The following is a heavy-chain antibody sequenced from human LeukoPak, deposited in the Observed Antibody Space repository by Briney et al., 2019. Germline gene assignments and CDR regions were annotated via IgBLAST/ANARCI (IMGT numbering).Heavy chain of an antibody. Sequence: GGSLRLSCAASGFTFSSSAMSCVRQAPGKGLDWVASISGNGISTYYADSVKGRFTISRDNSQNTLYLQMNSLSAEDTAVYYCARDHRSSTWPFDYWGQGTLVTVSS. V-gene: IGHV3-23*01. CDR3: ARDHRSSTWPFDY. J-gene: IGHJ4*02. D-gene: IGHD6-13*01. CDR1: GFTFSSSA. CDR2: ISGNGIST.